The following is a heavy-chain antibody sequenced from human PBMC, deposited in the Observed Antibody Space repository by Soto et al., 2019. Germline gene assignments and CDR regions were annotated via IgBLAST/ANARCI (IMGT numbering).Heavy chain of an antibody. V-gene: IGHV1-2*02. CDR3: ARAGCAEARSGEYAIYD. J-gene: IGHJ6*02. Sequence: QVQLVQSGAEVKKPGASVKVSCKASGYTFTDYYMHWVRQTPGQGLEWMEWINPNSGVTKYAQKFQGSVTMARNTRTRRAFVELSSLKSGDTALYDFARAGCAEARSGEYAIYDWGLGT. CDR1: GYTFTDYY. D-gene: IGHD2-15*01. CDR2: INPNSGVT.